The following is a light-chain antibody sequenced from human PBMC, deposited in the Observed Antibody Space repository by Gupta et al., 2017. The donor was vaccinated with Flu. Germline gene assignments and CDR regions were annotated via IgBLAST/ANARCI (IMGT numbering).Light chain of an antibody. V-gene: IGLV8-61*01. CDR2: STN. J-gene: IGLJ3*02. Sequence: QTVLTQKPSFSVSPGGTVTLTCAFSSGSVSSSYYPRWYQQTPGQAPRTLIYSTNSRSSGVPDRFSGSILGNKAVLTITGAQADDESDYYCVLYMGSGIWVFGGGTKLTVL. CDR3: VLYMGSGIWV. CDR1: SGSVSSSYY.